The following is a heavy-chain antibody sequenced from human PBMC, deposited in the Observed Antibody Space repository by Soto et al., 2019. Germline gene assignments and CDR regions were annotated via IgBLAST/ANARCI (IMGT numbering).Heavy chain of an antibody. V-gene: IGHV3-9*01. Sequence: EVQLVESGGGLVQPGRSLRLACAASGFTFDQYTMHWVRQAPGKGLEWVSSITWHSGTIGYADSVKGRFTISRDNAKNSLYLQMNSLRDEDTALYYCAKEMITFGDFNYYYMDVWGNGTTVTVSS. J-gene: IGHJ6*03. D-gene: IGHD3-16*01. CDR3: AKEMITFGDFNYYYMDV. CDR1: GFTFDQYT. CDR2: ITWHSGTI.